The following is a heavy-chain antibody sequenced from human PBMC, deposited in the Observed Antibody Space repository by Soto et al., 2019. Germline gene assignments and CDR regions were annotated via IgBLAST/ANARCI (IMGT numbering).Heavy chain of an antibody. CDR3: ARDLRQQPSYYFDY. J-gene: IGHJ4*02. Sequence: SLRLSCAASGFTFSSYGMHWVRQAPGKGLEWVAVIWYDGSNKYYADSVKGRFTISRDNSKNTLYLQMNSLRAEDTAVYYCARDLRQQPSYYFDYWGQGTLVTVSS. CDR1: GFTFSSYG. D-gene: IGHD6-13*01. CDR2: IWYDGSNK. V-gene: IGHV3-33*01.